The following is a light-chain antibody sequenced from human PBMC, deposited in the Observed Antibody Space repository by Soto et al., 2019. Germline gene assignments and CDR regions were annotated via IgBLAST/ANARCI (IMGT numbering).Light chain of an antibody. V-gene: IGLV2-14*01. CDR1: SSDVGGYKY. J-gene: IGLJ1*01. CDR3: AAWDDTLSAL. Sequence: QSTLTQPASVSGSPGQSITISCTGTSSDVGGYKYVSWYQQHPGKAPKLMIYEVSNRPSGVPDRFSGSKSGTSASLAISGLRSEDEADYYCAAWDDTLSALFGTGTKVTV. CDR2: EVS.